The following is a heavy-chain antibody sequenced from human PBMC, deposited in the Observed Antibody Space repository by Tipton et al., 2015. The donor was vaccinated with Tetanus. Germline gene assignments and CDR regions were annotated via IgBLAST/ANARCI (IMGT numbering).Heavy chain of an antibody. V-gene: IGHV3-21*04. CDR2: ISGTGKYI. CDR3: AKSEARLGTSSSLD. Sequence: QLVQSGGGLVKPGGSLRVSCVVSEFTFSTYSMNWVRQAPGKGLEWVASISGTGKYIYYADSVKGRFTISRDNSKNTLYLQMNGLRADDTAVYFCAKSEARLGTSSSLDWGQGTLVTVSS. J-gene: IGHJ4*02. CDR1: EFTFSTYS. D-gene: IGHD6-6*01.